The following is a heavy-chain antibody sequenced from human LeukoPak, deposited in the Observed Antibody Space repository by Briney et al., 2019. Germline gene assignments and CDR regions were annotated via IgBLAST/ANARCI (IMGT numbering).Heavy chain of an antibody. CDR2: INRDGSST. D-gene: IGHD1-1*01. CDR1: GFTFSSYW. V-gene: IGHV3-74*01. Sequence: GGSLRLSCAASGFTFSSYWMRWVRQPPGKGLVWVARINRDGSSTSYADLVKRRFTISGDNAKHTLEMQMQSLRAEDAEVYCVARDSGTDHAFDIWGQGTMVTVSS. J-gene: IGHJ3*02. CDR3: ARDSGTDHAFDI.